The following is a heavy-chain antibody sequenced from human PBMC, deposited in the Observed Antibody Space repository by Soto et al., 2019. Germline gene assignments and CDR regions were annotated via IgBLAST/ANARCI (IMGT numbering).Heavy chain of an antibody. CDR1: GGSISSSSYY. Sequence: SETLSLTCTVSGGSISSSSYYWGWIRQPPGKGLEWIGSIYYSGSTYYNPSLKSRVTISVDTSKNQFSLKLSSVTAADTAVYYCAIRITMVRGVSYYYYGMDVWGQGTPVTVSS. V-gene: IGHV4-39*01. D-gene: IGHD3-10*01. J-gene: IGHJ6*02. CDR3: AIRITMVRGVSYYYYGMDV. CDR2: IYYSGST.